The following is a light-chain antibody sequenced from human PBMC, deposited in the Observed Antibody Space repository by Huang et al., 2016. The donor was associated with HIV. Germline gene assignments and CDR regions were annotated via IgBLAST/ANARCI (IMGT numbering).Light chain of an antibody. CDR3: QQYHNWPPWT. V-gene: IGKV3-15*01. J-gene: IGKJ1*01. Sequence: DIVLAQSPATLSVSPGERAALSCRASQSVATNLAWFQQRPGQAPRLLFAGASTRANGVSARFSGSGSGTDFTLTISSLQSEDSAVYYCQQYHNWPPWTFGQGTKVEIK. CDR2: GAS. CDR1: QSVATN.